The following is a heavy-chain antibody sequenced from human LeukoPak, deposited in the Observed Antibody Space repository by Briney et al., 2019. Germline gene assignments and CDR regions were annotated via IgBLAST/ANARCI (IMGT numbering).Heavy chain of an antibody. Sequence: ASVKVSCKASGYTFTSYDINWVRQATGQGLEWMGWMNPNSGNTGYAQKFQGRVTMTRNTSISTAYMELSSLRSEDTAVYYCARADYDILSGGGTYYYMDVWGKGTTVTVSS. CDR1: GYTFTSYD. V-gene: IGHV1-8*01. D-gene: IGHD3-9*01. CDR3: ARADYDILSGGGTYYYMDV. J-gene: IGHJ6*03. CDR2: MNPNSGNT.